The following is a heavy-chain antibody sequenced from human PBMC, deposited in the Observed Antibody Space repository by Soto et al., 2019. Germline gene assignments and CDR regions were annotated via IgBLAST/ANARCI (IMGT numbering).Heavy chain of an antibody. J-gene: IGHJ4*02. D-gene: IGHD3-3*01. CDR3: ARGPLLDTKPLGY. CDR1: GGTFSSYA. V-gene: IGHV1-69*13. CDR2: IIPIFGTA. Sequence: GASVKCSCKASGGTFSSYAISWVRQAPGQGLEWMGGIIPIFGTANYAQKFQGRVTITADESTSTAYMELSSLRSEDTAVYYCARGPLLDTKPLGYWGQGTQVTVSS.